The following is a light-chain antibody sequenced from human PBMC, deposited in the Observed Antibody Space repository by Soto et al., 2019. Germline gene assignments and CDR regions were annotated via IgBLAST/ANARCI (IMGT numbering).Light chain of an antibody. J-gene: IGKJ3*01. CDR3: QQRSNWPSST. CDR2: DAS. Sequence: EIVLTQSPATLSLSPGERATLSCRASQSVSSYLAWYQQKPGQATRLLIYDASNRATGIPARFSGSGSGTDFTLTISSLEPEDFAVYYCQQRSNWPSSTFGPGTKVDIK. CDR1: QSVSSY. V-gene: IGKV3-11*01.